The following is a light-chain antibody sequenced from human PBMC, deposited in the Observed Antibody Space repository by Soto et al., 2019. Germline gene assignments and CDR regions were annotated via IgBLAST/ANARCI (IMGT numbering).Light chain of an antibody. CDR3: LQHNSYPWP. J-gene: IGKJ1*01. CDR2: AAA. V-gene: IGKV1-17*01. Sequence: DIEMTRSPSSLSASVGDRGTITCRASQGIRSDVGWYQQKTGKATKRLIYAAASVQRGGPSRIICSGSRTEFTLTICILQPEDFATYYCLQHNSYPWPFGQGT. CDR1: QGIRSD.